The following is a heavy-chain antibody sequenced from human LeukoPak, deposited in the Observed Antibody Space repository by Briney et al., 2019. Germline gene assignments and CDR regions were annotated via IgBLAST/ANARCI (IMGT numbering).Heavy chain of an antibody. V-gene: IGHV3-30*18. J-gene: IGHJ4*02. CDR2: ISYDGSNK. CDR3: ANSLDY. Sequence: GGSLRLSCAASGFTFSSYGMHWVRQAPGKGLEWVAVISYDGSNKYYADPVKGRFTISRDNSKNTLYLQMNSLRAEDTAVYYCANSLDYWGQGTLVTVSS. CDR1: GFTFSSYG.